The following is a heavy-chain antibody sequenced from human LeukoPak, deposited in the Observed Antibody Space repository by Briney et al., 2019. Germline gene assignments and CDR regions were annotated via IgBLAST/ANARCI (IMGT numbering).Heavy chain of an antibody. CDR3: ARGSQVWFGEENWFDP. J-gene: IGHJ5*02. CDR2: INPNSGGT. D-gene: IGHD3-10*01. Sequence: GASVKVSCKASGYTFTGYYMHWVRQAPGQGLEWMGWINPNSGGTNYAQKFQGRVTMTRDTSISTAYMELSRLRSDDTAVYYCARGSQVWFGEENWFDPWGQGTLVTVSS. V-gene: IGHV1-2*02. CDR1: GYTFTGYY.